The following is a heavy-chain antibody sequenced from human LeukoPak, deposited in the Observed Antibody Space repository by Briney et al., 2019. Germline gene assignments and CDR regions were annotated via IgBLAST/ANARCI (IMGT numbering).Heavy chain of an antibody. Sequence: PGRSLRLSCVGSGFGFSYYGMHWVRQAPGKGLEWVAVISYDGNSKYYADSVKGRFTISRDNSKNTLYLQMNSLRSEDTAVYYCARRAKLAAAGTYYYYYYGMDVWGQGTTVTVSS. CDR2: ISYDGNSK. CDR3: ARRAKLAAAGTYYYYYYGMDV. J-gene: IGHJ6*02. D-gene: IGHD6-13*01. CDR1: GFGFSYYG. V-gene: IGHV3-30*03.